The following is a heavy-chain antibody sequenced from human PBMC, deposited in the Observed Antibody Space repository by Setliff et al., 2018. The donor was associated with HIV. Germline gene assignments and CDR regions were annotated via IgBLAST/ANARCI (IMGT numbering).Heavy chain of an antibody. V-gene: IGHV1-8*03. CDR1: GYTFTSYD. CDR3: ARGHHFYWYFDL. CDR2: MNPNSGNR. J-gene: IGHJ2*01. Sequence: ASVKVSCKTSGYTFTSYDINWVRQATGQGLEWMGWMNPNSGNRGYAQKFQGRVTISRNTSISTAYMELSGLRSEDTAVYYCARGHHFYWYFDLWGPGTLVTVSS.